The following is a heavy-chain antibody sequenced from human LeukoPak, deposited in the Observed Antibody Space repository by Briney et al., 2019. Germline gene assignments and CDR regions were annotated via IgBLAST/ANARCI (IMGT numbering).Heavy chain of an antibody. CDR3: ARSYCTNGVCYTGYYYYMDV. CDR1: GYTFTSYD. D-gene: IGHD2-8*01. CDR2: INPSGGST. V-gene: IGHV1-46*01. J-gene: IGHJ6*03. Sequence: ASVKVSCKASGYTFTSYDINWVRQATGQGLEWMGIINPSGGSTSYAQKFQGRVTMTRDMSTSTVYMELSSLRSEDTAVYYCARSYCTNGVCYTGYYYYMDVWGKGTTVTVSS.